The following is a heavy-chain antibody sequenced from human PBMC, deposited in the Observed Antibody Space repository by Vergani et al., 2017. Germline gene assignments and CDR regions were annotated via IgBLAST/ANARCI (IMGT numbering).Heavy chain of an antibody. CDR3: ARDRGYCSGGSCYSDAFDI. CDR1: GGTFSSYA. V-gene: IGHV1-69*01. Sequence: QVQLVQSGAEVKKPGSSVKVSCKASGGTFSSYAISWVRQAPGQGLDWMGGIIPIFGTANYAQKFQGRVTITADESTSTAYMELSSLRSEDTAVYYCARDRGYCSGGSCYSDAFDIWGQGTMVTVSS. D-gene: IGHD2-15*01. CDR2: IIPIFGTA. J-gene: IGHJ3*02.